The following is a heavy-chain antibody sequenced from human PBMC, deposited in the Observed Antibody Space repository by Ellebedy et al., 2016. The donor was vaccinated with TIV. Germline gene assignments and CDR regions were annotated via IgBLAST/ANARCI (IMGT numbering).Heavy chain of an antibody. Sequence: SVKVSXKASGYTFTSYYMHWVRQAPGQGLEWMGRIIPILGIANYAQKFQGRVTITADKSTSTAYMELSSLRSEDTAVYYCASRGQQLAYRRGAFDIWGQGTMVTVSS. D-gene: IGHD6-13*01. CDR3: ASRGQQLAYRRGAFDI. CDR2: IIPILGIA. J-gene: IGHJ3*02. CDR1: GYTFTSYY. V-gene: IGHV1-69*02.